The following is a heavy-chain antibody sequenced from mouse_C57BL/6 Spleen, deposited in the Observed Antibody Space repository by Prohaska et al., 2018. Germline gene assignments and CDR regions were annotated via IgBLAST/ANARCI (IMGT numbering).Heavy chain of an antibody. V-gene: IGHV14-2*01. CDR3: ARERIANWDVYYAMDY. J-gene: IGHJ4*01. D-gene: IGHD4-1*01. CDR2: IDPEDGET. Sequence: GAELVKPGASVKLSCTASGFNIKDYYMHWVKQRTEQGLEWIGRIDPEDGETKYAPKFQGKATITADTSSNTAYLQLSSLTSEDTAVYYCARERIANWDVYYAMDYWGQGTSVTVSS. CDR1: GFNIKDYY.